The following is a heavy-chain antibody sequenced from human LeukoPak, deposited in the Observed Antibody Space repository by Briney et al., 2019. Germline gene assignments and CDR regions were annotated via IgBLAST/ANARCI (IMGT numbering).Heavy chain of an antibody. J-gene: IGHJ4*02. CDR1: GYSFTSYW. CDR2: IYPGDSDT. D-gene: IGHD2-15*01. V-gene: IGHV5-51*01. Sequence: GESLKISCKGSGYSFTSYWIGWVRQMPGKGLEWVGIIYPGDSDTRYSPSFQGQVTISADKSISTAYLQWSSLKASDTAMYYCARHPLGYCSGGSCYSEGFFDYWGQGTLVTVPS. CDR3: ARHPLGYCSGGSCYSEGFFDY.